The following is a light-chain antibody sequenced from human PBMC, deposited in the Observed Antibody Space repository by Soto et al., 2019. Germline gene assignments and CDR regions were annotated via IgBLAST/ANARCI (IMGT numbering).Light chain of an antibody. J-gene: IGKJ4*01. V-gene: IGKV3-20*01. CDR1: QSVSSSY. CDR2: GAS. CDR3: QQYGSSPALT. Sequence: EIVMTQSPATLSVSPGERATLSCRAIQSVSSSYLAWYQQKPGQAPRLLIYGASSRATGIPDRFSGSGSGTDFTLTISRLEPEDFAVYYCQQYGSSPALTFGGGTKVDI.